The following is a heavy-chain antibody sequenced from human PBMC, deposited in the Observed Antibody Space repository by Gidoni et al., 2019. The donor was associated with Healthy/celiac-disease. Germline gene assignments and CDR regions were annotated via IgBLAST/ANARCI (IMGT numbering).Heavy chain of an antibody. Sequence: EVQLLESGGGLVQPGGSLSLSCAASGFTFISYAMSWVRQAPGKGLEWVSAISGSGGSTYYADYVKGRFTISRDNSKNTLYLQMNSLRAEDTAVYYCAKVSGVSDFWSGSVCLDVWGKGTTVTVSS. J-gene: IGHJ6*04. CDR3: AKVSGVSDFWSGSVCLDV. CDR1: GFTFISYA. V-gene: IGHV3-23*01. CDR2: ISGSGGST. D-gene: IGHD3-3*01.